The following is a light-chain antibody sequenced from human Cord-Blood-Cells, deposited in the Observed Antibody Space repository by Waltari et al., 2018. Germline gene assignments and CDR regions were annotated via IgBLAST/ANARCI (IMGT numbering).Light chain of an antibody. V-gene: IGKV3-11*01. CDR2: DAS. CDR1: QSVSSY. Sequence: EIVLTQSPATPSLSPGVRATISCRASQSVSSYLAWYQQKPGQAPSLLIYDASNRATGIPARFSGSGSGTDFTLTISSLEPEDFAVYYCQQRSNWPYTFGQGTKLEIK. J-gene: IGKJ2*01. CDR3: QQRSNWPYT.